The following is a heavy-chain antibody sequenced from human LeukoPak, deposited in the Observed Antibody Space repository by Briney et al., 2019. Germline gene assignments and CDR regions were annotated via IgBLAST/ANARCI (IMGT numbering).Heavy chain of an antibody. D-gene: IGHD3-9*01. CDR2: ISGSGGST. CDR3: AKVTKLRYFDWFHY. CDR1: GFTFSRYA. Sequence: GGSLRLSCAASGFTFSRYAMSWVRQAPGKGLKWVSAISGSGGSTYYADSVKGRFTISRDNSKNTLYLQMNSLRAEDTAVYYCAKVTKLRYFDWFHYWGQGTLVTVSS. J-gene: IGHJ4*02. V-gene: IGHV3-23*01.